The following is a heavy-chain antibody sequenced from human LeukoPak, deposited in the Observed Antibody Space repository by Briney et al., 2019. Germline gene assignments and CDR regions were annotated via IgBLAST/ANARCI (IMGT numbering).Heavy chain of an antibody. D-gene: IGHD3-22*01. CDR3: ARTSFFYYDSSGYPDY. CDR2: ISAYNGKT. J-gene: IGHJ4*02. Sequence: ASVKVSCKASRYTFTRYGISAGRQAPGQGVEWMGWISAYNGKTNYAQKLQGRVTMTTDTSTSTAYMELRSLRSDDTAVYYCARTSFFYYDSSGYPDYWGQGTLVTVSS. V-gene: IGHV1-18*01. CDR1: RYTFTRYG.